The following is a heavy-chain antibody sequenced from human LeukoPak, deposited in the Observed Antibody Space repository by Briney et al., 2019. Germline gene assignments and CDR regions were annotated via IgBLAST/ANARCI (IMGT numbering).Heavy chain of an antibody. V-gene: IGHV3-7*03. CDR1: GFTFRSFW. CDR3: ARYTAVSSPGAFDT. J-gene: IGHJ3*02. D-gene: IGHD4-17*01. CDR2: IKQNGAEE. Sequence: PGGSLRLSCAASGFTFRSFWMSWVRQAPGKRLEWVANIKQNGAEEYYMDSVKGRFAISRDNAKNSVYLQMNSLRVEDTAIYYCARYTAVSSPGAFDTWGQGTMVTVSS.